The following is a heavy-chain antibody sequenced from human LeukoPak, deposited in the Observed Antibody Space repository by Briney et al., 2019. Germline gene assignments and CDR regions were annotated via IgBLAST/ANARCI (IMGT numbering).Heavy chain of an antibody. CDR3: ARRTQTTYYSGSGIGY. Sequence: SETLSLTCTVSGSYISSSSYSWSWIRQPPEKGLEWIGEINHSGSTNYNPSLKSRVTISVDTSKTQFSLKLSSVTAADTAVYYCARRTQTTYYSGSGIGYWGQGTPVTVSS. D-gene: IGHD3-10*01. CDR2: INHSGST. V-gene: IGHV4-39*07. J-gene: IGHJ4*02. CDR1: GSYISSSSYS.